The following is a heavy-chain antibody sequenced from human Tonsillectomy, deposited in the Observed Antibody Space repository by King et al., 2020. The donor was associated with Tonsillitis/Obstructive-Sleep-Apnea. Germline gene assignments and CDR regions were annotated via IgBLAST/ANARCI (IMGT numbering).Heavy chain of an antibody. D-gene: IGHD4-11*01. CDR1: GGSISSSNW. V-gene: IGHV4-4*02. CDR3: ARVGCYSNPTVGYYYYYLDV. J-gene: IGHJ6*03. Sequence: VQLQESGPGLVKPSGTLSLTCAVSGGSISSSNWWSWVRQPPGKGLEWIGEIYHSGSTNYNPSLKSRVTISVDKSKNQFSLKLSSVTAADTAVYYCARVGCYSNPTVGYYYYYLDVWGKGTPVTVSS. CDR2: IYHSGST.